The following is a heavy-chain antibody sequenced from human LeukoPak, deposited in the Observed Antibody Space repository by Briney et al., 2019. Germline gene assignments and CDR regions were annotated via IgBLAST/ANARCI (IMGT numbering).Heavy chain of an antibody. V-gene: IGHV3-64*01. CDR2: ISSNGGST. J-gene: IGHJ5*02. CDR3: ARGSSSWYGRNWFDP. CDR1: GFTFSSYA. Sequence: GGSLRLSCAASGFTFSSYAMRWVRQAPGKGLEYVSAISSNGGSTYYANSVKGRFTISRDNSKNTLYLQMGSLRAEDMAVYYCARGSSSWYGRNWFDPWGQGTLVTVSS. D-gene: IGHD6-13*01.